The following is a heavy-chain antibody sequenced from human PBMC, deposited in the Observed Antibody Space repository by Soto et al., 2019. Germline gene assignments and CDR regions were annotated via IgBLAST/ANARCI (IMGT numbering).Heavy chain of an antibody. CDR2: IVVVSGNT. Sequence: ASVKVSCKASGFTFTSSAVQWVRQARGQRLEWIGWIVVVSGNTNYAQKFQERVTITRDMSTSTAYMELSSLRSEDTAVYYCAADGDYDSSGYYSPLTLDYWGQGTLVTVSS. CDR1: GFTFTSSA. J-gene: IGHJ4*02. CDR3: AADGDYDSSGYYSPLTLDY. D-gene: IGHD3-22*01. V-gene: IGHV1-58*01.